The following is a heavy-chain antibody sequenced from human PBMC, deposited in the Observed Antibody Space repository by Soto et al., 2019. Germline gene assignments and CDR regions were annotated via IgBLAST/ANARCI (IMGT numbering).Heavy chain of an antibody. CDR2: IYYSGGT. J-gene: IGHJ3*02. V-gene: IGHV4-59*01. CDR1: GGSISSYY. CDR3: ARAHGNDAFDI. Sequence: PSETLSLTCTVSGGSISSYYWSWIRQPQGKGLEWIGYIYYSGGTNYNPSLKSRVTISVDTSKNQFSLKLSSVTAADTAVYYCARAHGNDAFDIWGQGTMVTVSS.